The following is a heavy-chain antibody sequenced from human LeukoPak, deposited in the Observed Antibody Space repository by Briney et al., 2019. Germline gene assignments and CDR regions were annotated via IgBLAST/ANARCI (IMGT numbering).Heavy chain of an antibody. CDR3: ARHWGYDFWSGTFDY. J-gene: IGHJ4*02. CDR1: GGSISSSSYY. Sequence: SETLSLTCTVSGGSISSSSYYWGWIRQPPGKGLEWIGSIYYSGSTYYNPSLKSRVTISVDTSKNQFSLKLSSVTAADTAVYYCARHWGYDFWSGTFDYWGQGTLVTVSS. D-gene: IGHD3-3*01. CDR2: IYYSGST. V-gene: IGHV4-39*01.